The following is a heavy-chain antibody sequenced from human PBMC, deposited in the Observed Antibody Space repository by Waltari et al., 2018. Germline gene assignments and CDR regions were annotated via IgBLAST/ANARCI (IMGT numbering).Heavy chain of an antibody. V-gene: IGHV4-4*02. CDR2: IYHLENT. Sequence: QVQLQQWGAGLLKPSGTLSLTCAVSGVSITSTNWWNWVRQPPGKGLEWIGAIYHLENTNYIPSLKSRVTISLDKSKNRFSLHLTSVTAADTAIYFCAAYPRGGDWRLDPWGQGMLVTVSS. CDR3: AAYPRGGDWRLDP. D-gene: IGHD2-21*02. CDR1: GVSITSTNW. J-gene: IGHJ5*02.